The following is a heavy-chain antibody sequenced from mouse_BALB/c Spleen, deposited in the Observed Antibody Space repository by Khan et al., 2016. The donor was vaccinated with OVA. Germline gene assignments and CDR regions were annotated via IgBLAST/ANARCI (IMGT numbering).Heavy chain of an antibody. D-gene: IGHD2-14*01. CDR1: GYSITSDYA. CDR3: TRYRYDGYFDY. V-gene: IGHV3-2*02. J-gene: IGHJ2*01. Sequence: EVQLQESGPGLAKPSLSLSLTCTVTGYSITSDYAWNWIRQFPGNKLEWMGYISYSGRTSYNPSLKSRISLTRDTSKTQFFLQLSSVTIEYTATYYCTRYRYDGYFDYWGQGTTLTVSS. CDR2: ISYSGRT.